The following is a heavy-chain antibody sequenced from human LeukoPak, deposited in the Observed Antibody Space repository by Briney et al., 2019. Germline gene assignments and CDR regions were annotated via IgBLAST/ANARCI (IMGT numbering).Heavy chain of an antibody. CDR1: GGSFSGYY. V-gene: IGHV4-34*01. J-gene: IGHJ4*02. CDR2: INHSGST. CDR3: ARGHYYGSGSYHY. D-gene: IGHD3-10*01. Sequence: PSETLSLTCAVYGGSFSGYYWSWIRQPPGKGLEWIGEINHSGSTNYNPSLKSRVTISVDTPENQFSLKLSSVTAADTAVYYCARGHYYGSGSYHYWGQGTLVTVSS.